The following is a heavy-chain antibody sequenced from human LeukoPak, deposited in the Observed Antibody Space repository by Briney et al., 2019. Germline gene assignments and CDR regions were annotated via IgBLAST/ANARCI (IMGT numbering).Heavy chain of an antibody. J-gene: IGHJ4*02. Sequence: ASVKVSCKASGYTFTSYYMHWVRQAPGQGLEWMGWINPNSGGTNYAQKFQGRVTMTRDTSISTAYMELSRLRSDDTAVYYCARDQELLRFLEWPLDYWGQGTLVTVSS. CDR1: GYTFTSYY. V-gene: IGHV1-2*02. CDR2: INPNSGGT. CDR3: ARDQELLRFLEWPLDY. D-gene: IGHD3-3*01.